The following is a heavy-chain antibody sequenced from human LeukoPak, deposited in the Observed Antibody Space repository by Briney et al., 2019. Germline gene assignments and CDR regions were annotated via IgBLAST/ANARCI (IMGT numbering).Heavy chain of an antibody. CDR2: IYYSGST. Sequence: SETLSLTCTVSGGSISSSSYYWGWIRQPPGKGLEWIGSIYYSGSTYYNPSLKSRVTISVDTSKNQFSLKLSSVTAADTAVYYCARDGSRTNYYYMDVWGKGTTVTVSS. CDR1: GGSISSSSYY. CDR3: ARDGSRTNYYYMDV. D-gene: IGHD2-2*01. J-gene: IGHJ6*03. V-gene: IGHV4-39*02.